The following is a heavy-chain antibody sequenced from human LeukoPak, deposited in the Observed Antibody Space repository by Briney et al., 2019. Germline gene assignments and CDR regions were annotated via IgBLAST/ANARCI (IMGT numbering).Heavy chain of an antibody. Sequence: GGSLRLSCAASGFTFSSYAMSWVRQAPGKGLEWVSAISGSGGSTYYADSVKGRFTISRDNSKNTLYLQMNSLRAEDTAVYYCAKSYPATHYDFWSGNDNWFDPWGQGTLVTVSS. J-gene: IGHJ5*02. CDR1: GFTFSSYA. V-gene: IGHV3-23*01. CDR3: AKSYPATHYDFWSGNDNWFDP. CDR2: ISGSGGST. D-gene: IGHD3-3*01.